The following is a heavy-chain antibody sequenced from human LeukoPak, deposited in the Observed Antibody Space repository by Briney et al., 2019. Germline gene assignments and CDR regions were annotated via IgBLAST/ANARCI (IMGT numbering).Heavy chain of an antibody. D-gene: IGHD6-19*01. CDR2: ITGRDGTT. CDR3: PVLAVTGSDFK. J-gene: IGHJ4*02. V-gene: IGHV3-23*01. CDR1: GFIFTNYA. Sequence: GGSLRLSCAASGFIFTNYAMSWVRQAPGKGLEWVSTITGRDGTTYYADSVRGRFIISRDNSKNMLYLQMNNLRAEDTAVYYWPVLAVTGSDFKWGQGTLVTVS.